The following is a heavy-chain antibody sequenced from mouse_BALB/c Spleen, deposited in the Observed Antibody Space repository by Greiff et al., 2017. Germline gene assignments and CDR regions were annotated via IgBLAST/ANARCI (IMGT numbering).Heavy chain of an antibody. CDR2: IWSGGST. J-gene: IGHJ4*01. CDR1: GFSLTSYG. D-gene: IGHD2-4*01. CDR3: ARNCRDYAAYAMDY. V-gene: IGHV2-2*02. Sequence: QVHVKQSGPGLVQPSQSLSITCTVSGFSLTSYGVHWVRQSPGKGLEWLGVIWSGGSTDYNAAFISRLSISKDNSKSQVFFKMNSLQANDTAIYYCARNCRDYAAYAMDYWGQGTSVTVSS.